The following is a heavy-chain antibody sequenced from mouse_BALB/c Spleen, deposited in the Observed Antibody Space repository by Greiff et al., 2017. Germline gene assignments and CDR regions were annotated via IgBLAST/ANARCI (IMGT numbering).Heavy chain of an antibody. J-gene: IGHJ3*01. CDR3: ARGSTMVTAAWFAY. CDR2: INPYYGST. V-gene: IGHV1-39*01. D-gene: IGHD2-2*01. Sequence: VHVKQTGPELVKPGASVKISCKASGYSFTDYIMLWVKQSHGKSLEWIGNINPYYGSTSYNLKFKGKATLTVDKSSSTAYMQLNSLTSEDSAVYYCARGSTMVTAAWFAYWGQGTLVTVSA. CDR1: GYSFTDYI.